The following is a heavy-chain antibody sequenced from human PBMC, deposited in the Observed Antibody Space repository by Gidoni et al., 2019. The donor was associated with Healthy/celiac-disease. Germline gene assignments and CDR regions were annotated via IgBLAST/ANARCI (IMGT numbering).Heavy chain of an antibody. Sequence: QLQLQESGPGLVKPSETLSLTCTVSGGSISSSSYYGGWIRPPPGKGLEWIGSIYYSGSTYYNPSLKSRVTISVDTSKNQFSLKLSSVTAADTAVYYCARRILDTAMVTGELVDYWGQGTLVTVSS. CDR1: GGSISSSSYY. CDR2: IYYSGST. D-gene: IGHD5-18*01. CDR3: ARRILDTAMVTGELVDY. V-gene: IGHV4-39*01. J-gene: IGHJ4*02.